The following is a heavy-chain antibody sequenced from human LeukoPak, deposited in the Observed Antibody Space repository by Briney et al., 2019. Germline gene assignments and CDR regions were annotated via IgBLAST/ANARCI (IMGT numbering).Heavy chain of an antibody. CDR3: ARTSGYYDSSGFHWFDP. CDR1: GYIFTNYW. CDR2: IYPGDSDT. V-gene: IGHV5-51*01. Sequence: GESLRISCKGSGYIFTNYWIGWARQMPGKGLEWMGIIYPGDSDTRYSPSLQGQVTISADKSISTAYLQWSSLKASDTAMYYCARTSGYYDSSGFHWFDPWGQGTLVTVSS. D-gene: IGHD3-22*01. J-gene: IGHJ5*02.